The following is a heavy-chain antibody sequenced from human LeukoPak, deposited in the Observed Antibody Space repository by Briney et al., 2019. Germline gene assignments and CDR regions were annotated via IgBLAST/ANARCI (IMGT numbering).Heavy chain of an antibody. J-gene: IGHJ4*02. CDR1: GFAFDEHG. CDR3: ARAPITTAFCVDS. V-gene: IGHV3-20*04. D-gene: IGHD3-10*01. Sequence: GGSLRLSCTASGFAFDEHGMSWVRQVPGKGLEWVSGINWSGRSTGYADPLRGRFTISRDNAKNSLYLQMDSLRAEDTDLYYCARAPITTAFCVDSWGQGTLVTVSS. CDR2: INWSGRST.